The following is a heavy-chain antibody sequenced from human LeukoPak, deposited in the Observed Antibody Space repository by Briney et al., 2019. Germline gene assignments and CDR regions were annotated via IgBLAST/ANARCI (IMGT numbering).Heavy chain of an antibody. V-gene: IGHV4-30-4*01. D-gene: IGHD3-9*01. J-gene: IGHJ4*02. CDR1: GGSLSRGDYY. CDR3: ARSSHYDILTGPFDY. Sequence: SQTLSLTCTVSGGSLSRGDYYWSGIRQPPGKGLEWFGKIYYSGSPYYNPSLKSRVTISVDTSKNQFSLKLSSVTAADTAVYYCARSSHYDILTGPFDYWGQGTLVTVSS. CDR2: IYYSGSP.